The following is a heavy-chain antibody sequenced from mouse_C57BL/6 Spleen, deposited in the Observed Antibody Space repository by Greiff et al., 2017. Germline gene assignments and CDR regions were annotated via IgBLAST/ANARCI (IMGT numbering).Heavy chain of an antibody. CDR3: ARRGYDGYYVFAH. V-gene: IGHV1-47*01. CDR1: GYTFTTYP. Sequence: VKLQESGAELVKPGASVKMSCKASGYTFTTYPLEWMKQNHGKSLEWIGNFHPYNDDTKYNEKFKGKATLTVEKSSSTVYLELSRLTSDDSAVYYCARRGYDGYYVFAHWGQGTLVTVSA. J-gene: IGHJ3*01. CDR2: FHPYNDDT. D-gene: IGHD2-3*01.